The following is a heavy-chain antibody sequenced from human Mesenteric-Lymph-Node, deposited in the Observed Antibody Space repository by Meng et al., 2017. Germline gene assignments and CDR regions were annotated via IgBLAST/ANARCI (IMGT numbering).Heavy chain of an antibody. J-gene: IGHJ4*02. CDR2: ISNDGRYK. CDR3: ARGPIAVAGRLDY. V-gene: IGHV3-30*04. D-gene: IGHD6-19*01. Sequence: GGSLRLSCAASGFTFSDFAMHWVRQAPGKGLEWVSLISNDGRYKYYAESVKGRFTISRDNSRKTVYLQMNNLRAEDTAVYFCARGPIAVAGRLDYWGQGTLVNVSS. CDR1: GFTFSDFA.